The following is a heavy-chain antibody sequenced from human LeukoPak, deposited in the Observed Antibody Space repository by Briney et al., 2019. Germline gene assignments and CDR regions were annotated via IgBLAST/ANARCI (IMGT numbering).Heavy chain of an antibody. CDR2: IYPGDSDT. Sequence: GESLKISCKGSGYSFTSYWIGWVRQMPGKGLEWMGIIYPGDSDTRNSPSFQGQVTLSADKSISTACLQWSSLKASDTAMYYCARHLREYNWFDTWGQGTLVTVSS. CDR3: ARHLREYNWFDT. J-gene: IGHJ5*02. CDR1: GYSFTSYW. D-gene: IGHD3-10*01. V-gene: IGHV5-51*01.